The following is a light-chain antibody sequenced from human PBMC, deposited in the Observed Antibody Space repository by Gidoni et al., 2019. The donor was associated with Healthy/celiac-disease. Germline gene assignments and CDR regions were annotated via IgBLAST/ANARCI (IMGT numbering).Light chain of an antibody. CDR3: QQYNNWPRT. Sequence: ELVMTQSPATLSVSPGERATLSRRASQGVSSNLAWYQQQPGPATRLLLCGASTRATGIPARFSSSGSGTEFTITISSLQSEDFAVYYCQQYNNWPRTFGQGTKVEIK. CDR2: GAS. CDR1: QGVSSN. V-gene: IGKV3-15*01. J-gene: IGKJ1*01.